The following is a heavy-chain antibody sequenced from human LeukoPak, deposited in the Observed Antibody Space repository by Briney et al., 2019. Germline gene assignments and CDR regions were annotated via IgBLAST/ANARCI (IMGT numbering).Heavy chain of an antibody. Sequence: SETLSLTCAVYGGSFSGYYWSWIRQPPGKGLEWIGEINHSGSTNYNPSLKSRVTISVDTSKNQFSLKLSSVTAADTAVYYCARSYYYGSGSYYKLAEYFQHWGQGTLDTVSS. CDR2: INHSGST. V-gene: IGHV4-34*01. CDR3: ARSYYYGSGSYYKLAEYFQH. CDR1: GGSFSGYY. D-gene: IGHD3-10*01. J-gene: IGHJ1*01.